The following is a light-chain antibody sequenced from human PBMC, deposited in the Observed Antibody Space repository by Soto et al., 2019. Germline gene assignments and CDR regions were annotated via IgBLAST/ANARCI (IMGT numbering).Light chain of an antibody. CDR1: QAIFNY. V-gene: IGKV1-9*01. Sequence: DIQLTQSPIFLSASVGDRVTISCRASQAIFNYLARYQQKPGEAPNLLIFGASTLQSGVPSRFSGSGSGTEFTLTISSLQPEDFATYYCQQLNSHPRTFGQGTKLEIK. J-gene: IGKJ2*01. CDR2: GAS. CDR3: QQLNSHPRT.